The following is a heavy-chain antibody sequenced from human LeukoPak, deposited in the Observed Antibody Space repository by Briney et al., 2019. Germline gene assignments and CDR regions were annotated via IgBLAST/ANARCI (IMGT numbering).Heavy chain of an antibody. D-gene: IGHD3-16*02. J-gene: IGHJ3*02. CDR1: GFTFSSYG. V-gene: IGHV3-30*02. CDR3: AKVRGYDYVWGSYRYPDAFDI. CDR2: IRYDGSNK. Sequence: GGSLRLSCAASGFTFSSYGMHWVRQAPGKGLEWVAFIRYDGSNKYYADSVKRRFTISRDNSKNTLYLQMNSLRAEDTAVYYCAKVRGYDYVWGSYRYPDAFDIWGQGTMVTVSS.